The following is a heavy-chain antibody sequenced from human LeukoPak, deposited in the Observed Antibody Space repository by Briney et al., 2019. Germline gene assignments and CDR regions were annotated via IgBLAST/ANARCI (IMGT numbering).Heavy chain of an antibody. V-gene: IGHV3-7*01. Sequence: PGGSLRLSCAGSGFTFRSYWMSWVRRAPGKGLEWVANIKQDGSEKYYVDSVKGRFTISRDNAKNSLYLQMNSLRAEDTAVYYCVREARESGGFDYWGQGTLVTVSS. D-gene: IGHD2-15*01. CDR2: IKQDGSEK. J-gene: IGHJ4*02. CDR3: VREARESGGFDY. CDR1: GFTFRSYW.